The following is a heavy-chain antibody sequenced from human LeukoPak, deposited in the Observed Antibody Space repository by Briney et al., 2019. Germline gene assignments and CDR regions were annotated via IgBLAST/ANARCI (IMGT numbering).Heavy chain of an antibody. CDR3: AKDLGYYSSYYYGMDV. Sequence: PGGSLRLSCAASGFTFSNYGMHWVRQAPTKGLEWVAVMSYDGSHKSYADSVKGRFTISRDNSKNTLYLQMNSLRAEDTAVYYCAKDLGYYSSYYYGMDVWGQGTTVTVSS. V-gene: IGHV3-30*18. CDR2: MSYDGSHK. CDR1: GFTFSNYG. J-gene: IGHJ6*02. D-gene: IGHD4-11*01.